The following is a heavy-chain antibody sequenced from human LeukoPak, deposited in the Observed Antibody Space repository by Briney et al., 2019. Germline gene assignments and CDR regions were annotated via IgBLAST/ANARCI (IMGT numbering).Heavy chain of an antibody. CDR3: ARIASCGGDCHQYYFDY. CDR1: GESFSGFY. D-gene: IGHD2-21*01. CDR2: IYYSGST. J-gene: IGHJ4*02. V-gene: IGHV4-39*01. Sequence: SETLSLTCAVYGESFSGFYWGWIRQPPGKGLEWIGSIYYSGSTYYNPSLKSRVTISVDTSKNQFSLKLSSVTAADTAVYYCARIASCGGDCHQYYFDYWGQGTLVTVSS.